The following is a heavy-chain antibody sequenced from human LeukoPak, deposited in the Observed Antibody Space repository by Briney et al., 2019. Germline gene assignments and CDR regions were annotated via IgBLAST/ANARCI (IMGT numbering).Heavy chain of an antibody. Sequence: GGSLRLSCAASGFTFSSYGMNWVRQAPGKGPEWISYISRSGATIYYADSVKGRLTISRDNAKNSLYLQMSSLGAEDTAIYYCSRDRGGGDIYFDYWGQGTLVTVSS. V-gene: IGHV3-48*03. D-gene: IGHD2-21*02. J-gene: IGHJ4*02. CDR2: ISRSGATI. CDR3: SRDRGGGDIYFDY. CDR1: GFTFSSYG.